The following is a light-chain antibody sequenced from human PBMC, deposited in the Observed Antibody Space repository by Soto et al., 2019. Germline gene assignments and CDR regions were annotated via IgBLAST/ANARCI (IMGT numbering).Light chain of an antibody. CDR3: QQYSSSQLT. J-gene: IGKJ4*01. CDR2: GAS. V-gene: IGKV3-20*01. CDR1: QSVSASY. Sequence: EIVLTQSPGTLSLSPGERATLSCRASQSVSASYFAWYQQKPGQAPRLLIYGASSRATGIPDRFSGSGSGTDFTLTISRLEPEDFAVYYCQQYSSSQLTFGGGTKVEIK.